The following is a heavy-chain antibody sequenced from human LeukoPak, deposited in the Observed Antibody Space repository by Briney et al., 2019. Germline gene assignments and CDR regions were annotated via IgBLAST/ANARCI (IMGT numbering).Heavy chain of an antibody. CDR1: GYTFTSYD. CDR3: ARIRRRYPYNWFDP. Sequence: ASVKVSCKASGYTFTSYDINWVRQAPGQGLEWMGWINPNSGGTNYAQKFQGRVTMTRDTSISTAYMELSRLRSDDTAVYYCARIRRRYPYNWFDPWGRGTLVTVSS. V-gene: IGHV1-2*02. CDR2: INPNSGGT. D-gene: IGHD1-1*01. J-gene: IGHJ5*02.